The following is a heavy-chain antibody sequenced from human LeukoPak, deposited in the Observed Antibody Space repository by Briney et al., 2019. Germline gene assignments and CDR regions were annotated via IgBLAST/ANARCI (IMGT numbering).Heavy chain of an antibody. CDR1: GFTFSSYA. CDR3: ARQLGYCSDGSCYFDY. Sequence: PGGSLRLSCAASGFTFSSYAMSWVRQAPGKGLEWVSAISGSGGSTYYADSVKGRFTISRDNSKNTPYLQMNSLRTEDTAVYYCARQLGYCSDGSCYFDYWGQGTLVTVSS. D-gene: IGHD2-15*01. J-gene: IGHJ4*02. V-gene: IGHV3-23*01. CDR2: ISGSGGST.